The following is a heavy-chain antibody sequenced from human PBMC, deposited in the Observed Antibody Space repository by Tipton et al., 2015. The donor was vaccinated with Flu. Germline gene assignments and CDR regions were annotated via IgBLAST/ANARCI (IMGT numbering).Heavy chain of an antibody. CDR1: GFTVSSNY. V-gene: IGHV3-53*01. CDR2: TYSGDRT. D-gene: IGHD3-10*01. J-gene: IGHJ6*02. CDR3: ARVTGASTAYGLDV. Sequence: SLRLSCAASGFTVSSNYMSWVRQAPGKGLEWVSVTYSGDRTYSADSVKGRFTISRDNSKNSIYLQMNSLRVEDTAVYYCARVTGASTAYGLDVWGQETTVTVSS.